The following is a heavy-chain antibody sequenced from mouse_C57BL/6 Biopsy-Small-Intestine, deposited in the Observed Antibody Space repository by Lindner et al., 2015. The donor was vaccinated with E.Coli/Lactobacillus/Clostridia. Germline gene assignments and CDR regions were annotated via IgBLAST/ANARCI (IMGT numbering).Heavy chain of an antibody. D-gene: IGHD3-1*01. Sequence: VQLQESGGDLVKPGGSLKLSCAASGFTFSTYGMSWVRQTPDKRLEWVATISIGGPYTYYLDSVKGRFTISRDNAKNTLYLQMSSLQSEDTAMYYCASLGSSGPTMDYWGQGTSVTVSS. CDR3: ASLGSSGPTMDY. J-gene: IGHJ4*01. CDR2: ISIGGPYT. V-gene: IGHV5-6*01. CDR1: GFTFSTYG.